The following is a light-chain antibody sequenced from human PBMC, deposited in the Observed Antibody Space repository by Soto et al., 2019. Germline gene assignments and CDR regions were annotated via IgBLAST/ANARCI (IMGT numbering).Light chain of an antibody. V-gene: IGKV3-20*01. CDR1: QSVSSSTS. Sequence: EIVLTQSPGTLSLSPGERATLSCRASQSVSSSTSLAWYQQKTGQAPRLLIYGASSRAVGVPDRFSGSGSGTDFTLTISRLEPEDFAVYYCQQYGDPPLTFGGGTKVE. CDR3: QQYGDPPLT. CDR2: GAS. J-gene: IGKJ4*01.